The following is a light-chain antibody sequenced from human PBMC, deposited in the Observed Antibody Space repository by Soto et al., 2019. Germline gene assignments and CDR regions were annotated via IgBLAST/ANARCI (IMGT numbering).Light chain of an antibody. CDR2: GTS. V-gene: IGKV3-15*01. CDR1: QSVSSN. J-gene: IGKJ2*01. Sequence: IVITQSPATLSLSPGQRATLYCRASQSVSSNLAWYQQILGQAPRLLISGTSTSATGIPARITGCGSGTEFTLAISSLQSEDCAVYYCQKYNNWPHSFGQGTKVDI. CDR3: QKYNNWPHS.